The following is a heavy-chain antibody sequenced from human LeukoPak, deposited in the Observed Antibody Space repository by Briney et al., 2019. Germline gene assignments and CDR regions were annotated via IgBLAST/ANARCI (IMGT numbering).Heavy chain of an antibody. CDR3: AIGYSYGHFDY. D-gene: IGHD5-18*01. CDR1: GGSISSDSYY. Sequence: SETLSLTCTVSGGSISSDSYYWAWIRQPPGKGLEWIASIYYSGSTYYNPSLKSRVTISVDKSKNQFSLKLSSVTAADTAVYYCAIGYSYGHFDYWGQGTLVTVSS. CDR2: IYYSGST. V-gene: IGHV4-39*07. J-gene: IGHJ4*02.